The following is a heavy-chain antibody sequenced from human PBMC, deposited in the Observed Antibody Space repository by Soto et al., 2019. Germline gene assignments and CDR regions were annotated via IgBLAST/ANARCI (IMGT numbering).Heavy chain of an antibody. J-gene: IGHJ4*02. D-gene: IGHD3-10*01. Sequence: QVQLQESGPGLVKPSQTLSLTCTVSGGSISSGGYYWSWIRQHPGKGLEWIGYIYYSGSTYYDPSLKSRVTLSLATPTTQFSLKLSSGTAADTAVAYCAREPVIWGQGTLVTVSS. CDR2: IYYSGST. V-gene: IGHV4-31*03. CDR3: AREPVI. CDR1: GGSISSGGYY.